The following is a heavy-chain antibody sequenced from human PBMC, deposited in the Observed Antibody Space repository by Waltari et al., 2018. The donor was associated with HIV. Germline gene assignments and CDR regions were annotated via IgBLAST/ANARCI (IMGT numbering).Heavy chain of an antibody. CDR2: IRPSGST. D-gene: IGHD2-15*01. CDR1: GGCISRGSYS. V-gene: IGHV4-61*02. J-gene: IGHJ6*02. Sequence: QVQLQESGTGLVKHLQSLSLTCTVSGGCISRGSYSWNWIRQHDGKGLEWIGRIRPSGSTNYNPSLKSLVTISVDTSKNQFSLNLSSVTAADTAMYYCARVFCSGGSCYGDGRYGMDVWGQGTTVTVSS. CDR3: ARVFCSGGSCYGDGRYGMDV.